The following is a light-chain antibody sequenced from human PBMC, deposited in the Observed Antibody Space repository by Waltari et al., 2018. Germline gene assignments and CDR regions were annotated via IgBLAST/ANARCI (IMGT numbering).Light chain of an antibody. CDR2: RND. CDR3: AGWDDSLSRWV. V-gene: IGLV1-47*01. J-gene: IGLJ3*02. CDR1: RSNIGLTY. Sequence: QSLLTQSPSMSGAPGQRVTISCSGSRSNIGLTYVFWYQPVPGAAPGLLVWRNDARPSGCPDRFSAAKSGAAASLTSSRLRSEDEAADYCAGWDDSLSRWVFGGGTTLTVL.